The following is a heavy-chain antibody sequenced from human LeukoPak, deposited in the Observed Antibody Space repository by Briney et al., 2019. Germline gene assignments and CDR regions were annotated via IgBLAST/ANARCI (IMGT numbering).Heavy chain of an antibody. Sequence: PGGSLRLSCAASGFTFGSYAMSWVRQAPGKGLEWLSAISASGGGTYDADSVKGRFTISRANSKNTLYLQMNSLRAEDTAVYYCAKASGWDLNAFDIWGQGTMVTVSS. CDR2: ISASGGGT. CDR3: AKASGWDLNAFDI. CDR1: GFTFGSYA. J-gene: IGHJ3*02. D-gene: IGHD6-19*01. V-gene: IGHV3-23*01.